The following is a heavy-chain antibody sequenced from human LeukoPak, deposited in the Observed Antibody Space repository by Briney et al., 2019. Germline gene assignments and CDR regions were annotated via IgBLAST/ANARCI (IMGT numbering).Heavy chain of an antibody. CDR2: IYYSGST. Sequence: PSETLSLTCTVSGGSISSYYWSWIRQPPGKGLEWMGYIYYSGSTNYNPSLKSRVTISVDTSKNQFSLKLSSVTAADTAVYYCARDRYGDYAYYYYGMDVWGQGTTVTVSS. V-gene: IGHV4-59*01. J-gene: IGHJ6*02. D-gene: IGHD4-17*01. CDR1: GGSISSYY. CDR3: ARDRYGDYAYYYYGMDV.